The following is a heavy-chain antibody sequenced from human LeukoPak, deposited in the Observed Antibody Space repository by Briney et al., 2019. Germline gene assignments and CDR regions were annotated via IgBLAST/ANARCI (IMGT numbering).Heavy chain of an antibody. CDR1: VGTLISYG. CDR2: IIPMLGIT. D-gene: IGHD2-2*01. V-gene: IGHV1-69*04. Sequence: ASVKVSCKASVGTLISYGLSWVRQAPGQGLEWMGRIIPMLGITNYAQKFHDRVTITADISTRTAYMELSSLRSEDTAMYYCAREDCTSSSCYASLRWGRGTLVTVSS. CDR3: AREDCTSSSCYASLR. J-gene: IGHJ4*02.